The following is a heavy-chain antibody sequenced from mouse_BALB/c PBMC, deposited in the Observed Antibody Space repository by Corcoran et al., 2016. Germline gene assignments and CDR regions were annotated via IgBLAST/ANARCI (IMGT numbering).Heavy chain of an antibody. D-gene: IGHD2-4*01. J-gene: IGHJ1*01. CDR3: ARDYDYCYVDV. CDR1: GYSFTGYY. Sequence: EVQLQQSGPELVKPGASVKISCNASGYSFTGYYMHWVKQSHVKSLEWIGRINPYNGATSYNQNFKYKASLTVDKSSSTAYMGLHSLTSEDSVVYDCARDYDYCYVDVWGAGTTVTVSS. V-gene: IGHV1-26*01. CDR2: INPYNGAT.